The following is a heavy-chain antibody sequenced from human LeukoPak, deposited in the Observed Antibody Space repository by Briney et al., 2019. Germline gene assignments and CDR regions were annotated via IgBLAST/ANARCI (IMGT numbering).Heavy chain of an antibody. CDR3: ARVSYQLLMNEYYMDV. Sequence: HPGGSLRLSCAASGFTFSSYGMHWVCQAPGKGLEWVAVIWYDGSNKYYADSVKGRFTISRDNSKNTLYLQMNSLRAEDTAVYYCARVSYQLLMNEYYMDVWGKGTTVTVSS. J-gene: IGHJ6*03. CDR1: GFTFSSYG. CDR2: IWYDGSNK. V-gene: IGHV3-33*01. D-gene: IGHD2-2*01.